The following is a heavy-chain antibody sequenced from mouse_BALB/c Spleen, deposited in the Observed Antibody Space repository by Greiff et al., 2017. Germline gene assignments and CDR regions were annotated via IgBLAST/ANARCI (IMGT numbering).Heavy chain of an antibody. CDR3: ARRGAYGNYYAMDY. CDR2: ISSGGSYT. V-gene: IGHV5-6*01. CDR1: GFTFSSYG. J-gene: IGHJ4*01. D-gene: IGHD2-1*01. Sequence: EVQLKESGGDLVKPGGSLKLSCAASGFTFSSYGMSWVRQTPDKRLEWVATISSGGSYTYYPDSVKGRFTISRDNAKNTLYLQMSSLKSEDTAMYYCARRGAYGNYYAMDYWGQGTSVTVSS.